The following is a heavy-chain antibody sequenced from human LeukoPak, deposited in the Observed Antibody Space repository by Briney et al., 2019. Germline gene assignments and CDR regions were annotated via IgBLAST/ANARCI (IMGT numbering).Heavy chain of an antibody. J-gene: IGHJ4*02. CDR1: GYTFTSYD. CDR2: MNPNSGNT. CDR3: ARGRRGITISGVVSGY. D-gene: IGHD3-3*01. V-gene: IGHV1-8*01. Sequence: ASVKVSCKASGYTFTSYDINWVRQATGQGLEWMGWMNPNSGNTGYAQKFQGRVTMTRNTSISTAYMELSSLRSEDTAVYYCARGRRGITISGVVSGYWGQGTLVTVSS.